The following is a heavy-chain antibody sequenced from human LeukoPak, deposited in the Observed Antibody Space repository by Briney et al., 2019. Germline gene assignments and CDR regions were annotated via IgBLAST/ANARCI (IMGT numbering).Heavy chain of an antibody. D-gene: IGHD6-19*01. CDR1: GXTFSSYA. CDR3: AKGSSGWPEVGWGIDY. V-gene: IGHV3-23*01. Sequence: GGSLRLSFAASGXTFSSYAMNWVRQAPGKGVEWVSAISGSGGGVYYADSVKGLFTISRDNSKNTLYLQMNSLRADDTALYYCAKGSSGWPEVGWGIDYWGQGTLVTVSS. J-gene: IGHJ4*02. CDR2: ISGSGGGV.